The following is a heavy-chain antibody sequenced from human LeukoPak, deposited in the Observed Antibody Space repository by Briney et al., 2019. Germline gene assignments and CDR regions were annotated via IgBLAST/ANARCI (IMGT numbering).Heavy chain of an antibody. J-gene: IGHJ6*02. Sequence: PLGSLRLSCAASGFTFSSYGMHWVRQAPGKGLEWVAVIWDDGSNKYYADSVKGRFTISRDNSKNTLYLQMNSLRAEDTAVYYCARDFAYYYYGMDVWGQGTTVTVSS. V-gene: IGHV3-33*01. CDR2: IWDDGSNK. CDR3: ARDFAYYYYGMDV. CDR1: GFTFSSYG.